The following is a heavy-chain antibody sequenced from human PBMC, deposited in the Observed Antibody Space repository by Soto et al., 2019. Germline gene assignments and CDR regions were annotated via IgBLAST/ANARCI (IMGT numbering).Heavy chain of an antibody. CDR3: AKDLKPGSRWSLGGVEHCMDV. CDR1: GFSFSSYD. D-gene: IGHD3-16*01. J-gene: IGHJ6*03. Sequence: QVQLVESGGGVIQPGRSLRLSCVGSGFSFSSYDMNWVRQAPGTGLEWVALMSYDGSKKYYGDSVRGRVTISRDNSKNALYLQMDRLSPEDTAIYYCAKDLKPGSRWSLGGVEHCMDVWGRGTTVSVSS. V-gene: IGHV3-30*18. CDR2: MSYDGSKK.